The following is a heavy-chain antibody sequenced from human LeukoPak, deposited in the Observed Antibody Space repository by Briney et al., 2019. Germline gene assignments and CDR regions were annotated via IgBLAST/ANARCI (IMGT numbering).Heavy chain of an antibody. Sequence: SETLSLTCAVSGYSISSGYYWGWIRQPPGKGLEWIGSIYHSGSTYYNPSLKSRVTISVDTSKNQFSLKLSSVTAADTAVYYCARHRGAQLRYFDWLSWFDPWGQGTLVTVCS. J-gene: IGHJ5*02. V-gene: IGHV4-38-2*01. D-gene: IGHD3-9*01. CDR3: ARHRGAQLRYFDWLSWFDP. CDR2: IYHSGST. CDR1: GYSISSGYY.